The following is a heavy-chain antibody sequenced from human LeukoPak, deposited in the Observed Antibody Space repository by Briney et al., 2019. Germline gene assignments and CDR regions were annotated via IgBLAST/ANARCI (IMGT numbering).Heavy chain of an antibody. CDR2: IYYSGST. CDR1: GGSISSYY. V-gene: IGHV4-59*01. D-gene: IGHD3-22*01. Sequence: SETLSLTCTVSGGSISSYYWSWIRQPPGKGLEWIGYIYYSGSTNYNPSLKSRVTISVDTSKNQFSLKLSSVTAADTAVYYCARVQIYYYDSSGSHDAFDIWGQGTMVTVSS. CDR3: ARVQIYYYDSSGSHDAFDI. J-gene: IGHJ3*02.